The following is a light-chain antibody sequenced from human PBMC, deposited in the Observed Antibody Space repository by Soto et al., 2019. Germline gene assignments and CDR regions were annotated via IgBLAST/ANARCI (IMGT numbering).Light chain of an antibody. J-gene: IGLJ1*01. CDR2: DVH. V-gene: IGLV2-14*01. Sequence: QSALTQPASVSGSPGQSITISCTGSTSDVGGYNFVSWYQQHPGKAPKLMIYDVHYRPSGVSNRFSGSTSGNTASLTIPDLQAEDEADYYCSSYTTGNTYVFGTGTKLTVL. CDR1: TSDVGGYNF. CDR3: SSYTTGNTYV.